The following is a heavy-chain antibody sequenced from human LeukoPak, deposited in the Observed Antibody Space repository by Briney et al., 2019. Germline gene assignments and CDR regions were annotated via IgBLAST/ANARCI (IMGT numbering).Heavy chain of an antibody. CDR3: ARDRSGSYYDWFDP. V-gene: IGHV1-18*01. Sequence: ASVKVSCKASGYTFTSFGIIWVRQAPGQGLEWMGWISAYNGNTSYAQNLQGRVTMTTDTSTSTAYMELRSLRSDDTAVYYCARDRSGSYYDWFDPWGQGTLVTVSS. J-gene: IGHJ5*02. D-gene: IGHD1-26*01. CDR2: ISAYNGNT. CDR1: GYTFTSFG.